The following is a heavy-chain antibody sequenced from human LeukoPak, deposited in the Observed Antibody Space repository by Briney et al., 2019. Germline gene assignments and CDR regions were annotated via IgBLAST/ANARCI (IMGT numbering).Heavy chain of an antibody. D-gene: IGHD1-26*01. CDR1: GFTFSSYE. Sequence: PGGSLRLSCAASGFTFSSYEMNWVRQAPGKGLEWVSYISSSDSTIYYADSVKGRFTISRDNAKNSLYLQMNGLRAEDTAVYYCAREGWELWYYYYMDVWGKGTTVTISS. V-gene: IGHV3-48*03. J-gene: IGHJ6*03. CDR3: AREGWELWYYYYMDV. CDR2: ISSSDSTI.